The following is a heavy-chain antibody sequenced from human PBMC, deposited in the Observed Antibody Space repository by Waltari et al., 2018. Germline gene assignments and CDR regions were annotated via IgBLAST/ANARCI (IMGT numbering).Heavy chain of an antibody. CDR1: GFTFSSYG. V-gene: IGHV3-33*01. CDR3: AREVIDDSSGYYARGGMDV. Sequence: QVQLVESGGGVVQPGRSLRLSCAASGFTFSSYGMHWVRKAPGKGLEWVAVIWYDGSNKYYADSVKGRFTISRDNSKNTLYLQMNSLRAEDTAVYYCAREVIDDSSGYYARGGMDVWGQGTTVTVSS. J-gene: IGHJ6*02. CDR2: IWYDGSNK. D-gene: IGHD3-22*01.